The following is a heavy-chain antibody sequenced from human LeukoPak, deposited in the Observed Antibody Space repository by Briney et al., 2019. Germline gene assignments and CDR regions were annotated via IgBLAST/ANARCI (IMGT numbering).Heavy chain of an antibody. CDR3: ARGGYRFGPNY. D-gene: IGHD5-18*01. J-gene: IGHJ4*02. V-gene: IGHV3-7*03. CDR1: GFTFGTYW. CDR2: IKEDGSEK. Sequence: SGGSLRLSCVASGFTFGTYWMNWVRQSPGKGLEWVATIKEDGSEKYYMDSVKGRFTISRDNAKSSLYLQMNCLRVDDTAVYYCARGGYRFGPNYWGQGTLVSVSS.